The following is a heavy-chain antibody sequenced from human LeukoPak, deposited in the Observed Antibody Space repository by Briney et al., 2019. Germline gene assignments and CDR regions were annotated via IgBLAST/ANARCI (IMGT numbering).Heavy chain of an antibody. CDR2: IYSSGST. V-gene: IGHV4-39*01. D-gene: IGHD6-19*01. Sequence: SETLSLTCTVSGDSLISSSYYWGWIRQPPGKGPEWIATIYSSGSTYYNPSLKSRVTISVDTSKNQISLKLNSVTAADTAVYHCARHRKSSGWYAGYFDLWGRGTLVTV. J-gene: IGHJ2*01. CDR3: ARHRKSSGWYAGYFDL. CDR1: GDSLISSSYY.